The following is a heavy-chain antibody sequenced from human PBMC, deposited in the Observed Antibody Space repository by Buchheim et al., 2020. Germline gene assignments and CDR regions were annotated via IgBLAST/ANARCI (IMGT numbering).Heavy chain of an antibody. CDR1: GYTFTSYY. CDR2: INPSGGST. Sequence: QVQLVQSGAEVKKPGASVKVSCKASGYTFTSYYMHWVRQAPGQGLEWMGIINPSGGSTSYAQKFQGRVTMTRDPSTSTVYMELSSLRSEDTAVYYCARDRLIRFLEWFSFDYWGQGTL. CDR3: ARDRLIRFLEWFSFDY. D-gene: IGHD3-3*01. V-gene: IGHV1-46*03. J-gene: IGHJ4*02.